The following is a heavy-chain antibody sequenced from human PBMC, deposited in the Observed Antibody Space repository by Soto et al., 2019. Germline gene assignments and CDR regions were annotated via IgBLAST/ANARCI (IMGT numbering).Heavy chain of an antibody. Sequence: QVQLQESGPGLVKPSQTLSLTCTVSGGSISSGDYYWSWIRQPPGKGLEWIGYIYYSGTTYYNPSLKSRLTISVDTSKNQFSLKLSSVTAADTAVYYCARGEAYYYDSSGTWDYWGQGTLVTVSS. CDR1: GGSISSGDYY. CDR2: IYYSGTT. CDR3: ARGEAYYYDSSGTWDY. J-gene: IGHJ4*02. V-gene: IGHV4-30-4*01. D-gene: IGHD3-22*01.